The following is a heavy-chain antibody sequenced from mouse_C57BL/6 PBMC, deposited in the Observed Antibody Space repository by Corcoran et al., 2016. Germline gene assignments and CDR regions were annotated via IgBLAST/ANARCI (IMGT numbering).Heavy chain of an antibody. CDR2: INTYSGVP. J-gene: IGHJ3*01. V-gene: IGHV9-3*01. Sequence: QIQLVQSGPELKKPGETVKISCKASGYTFTTYGMSWVKQAPGKGLKGMGWINTYSGVPTYADDFKGRFAFSLETSASTAYLQINNLKNEDTVTYFCARRGIYYDYDGFAYWGQGTLVTVSA. D-gene: IGHD2-4*01. CDR1: GYTFTTYG. CDR3: ARRGIYYDYDGFAY.